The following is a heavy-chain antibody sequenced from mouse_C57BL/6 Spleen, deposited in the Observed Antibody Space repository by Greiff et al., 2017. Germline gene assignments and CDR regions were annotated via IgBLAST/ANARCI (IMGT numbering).Heavy chain of an antibody. Sequence: EVKLVESEGGLVQPGSSMKLSCTASGFTFSDYYMAWVRQVPEKGLEWVANINYDGSSTYYLDSLKSRFIISRDNAKNSLYLQMSSLKSEDTATYYCARGHYYFWYFDVWGTGTTVTVSS. CDR3: ARGHYYFWYFDV. D-gene: IGHD2-4*01. CDR1: GFTFSDYY. V-gene: IGHV5-16*01. J-gene: IGHJ1*03. CDR2: INYDGSST.